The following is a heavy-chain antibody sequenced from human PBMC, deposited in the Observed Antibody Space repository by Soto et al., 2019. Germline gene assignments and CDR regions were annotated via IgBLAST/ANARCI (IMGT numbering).Heavy chain of an antibody. D-gene: IGHD3-3*01. CDR2: TRNKANSYTT. Sequence: EVQLVESGGGSVQPGGSLRLSCAASGFTFSDHYMDWVRQAPGKGLEWVGRTRNKANSYTTEYAASVKGRFTISRDDSKNSLYLQMISLQTEDTAVYYCARGFTIVGVVADYYYYYMDVWGKGTTVTVSS. J-gene: IGHJ6*03. V-gene: IGHV3-72*01. CDR3: ARGFTIVGVVADYYYYYMDV. CDR1: GFTFSDHY.